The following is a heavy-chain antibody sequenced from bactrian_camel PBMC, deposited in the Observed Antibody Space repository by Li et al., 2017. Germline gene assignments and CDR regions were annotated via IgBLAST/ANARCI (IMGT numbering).Heavy chain of an antibody. D-gene: IGHD3*01. J-gene: IGHJ4*01. CDR2: IDNFGHK. CDR3: VKIYTAGYGCLPGLLSSDFLG. Sequence: HVQLVESGGGSVQRGGSLRLSCETPPYAYSNYCLAWFRQAPGKEHEGVAAIDNFGHKRYEEFVQDRFDISKDNIPYGKAKNILYLQMSSLKPEDTAMYYCVKIYTAGYGCLPGLLSSDFLGWGQGTQVTVS. V-gene: IGHV3S26*01. CDR1: PYAYSNYC.